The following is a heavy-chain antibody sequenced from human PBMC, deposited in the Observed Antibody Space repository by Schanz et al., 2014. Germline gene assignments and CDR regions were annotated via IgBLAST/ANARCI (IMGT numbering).Heavy chain of an antibody. Sequence: DVHLLESGGGLVQPGGSLRLSCAASEFTFSTDAMNWLRQAPGKGLEWVSVIGVDGTTTYYADSVKGRFTISRDNSKNTLYLQMNSLRAEDTAVYYCAKTPREYCNYDNCPNWFDSWDQGTLVTVSS. D-gene: IGHD2-15*01. J-gene: IGHJ5*01. CDR3: AKTPREYCNYDNCPNWFDS. CDR2: IGVDGTTT. V-gene: IGHV3-23*01. CDR1: EFTFSTDA.